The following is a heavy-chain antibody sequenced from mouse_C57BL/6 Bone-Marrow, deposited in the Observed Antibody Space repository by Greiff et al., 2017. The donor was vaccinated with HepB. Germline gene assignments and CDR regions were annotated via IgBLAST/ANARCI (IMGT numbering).Heavy chain of an antibody. CDR2: INPSTGGT. D-gene: IGHD2-1*01. CDR1: GYSFTGYY. Sequence: EVQLQQSGPELVKPGASVKISCKASGYSFTGYYMNWVKQSPEKSLEWIGEINPSTGGTTYNQKFKAKATLTVDKSSSTAYMQLKSMTSEDSAVYYCARERSYGNYGYFDVWGTGTTVTVSS. CDR3: ARERSYGNYGYFDV. J-gene: IGHJ1*03. V-gene: IGHV1-42*01.